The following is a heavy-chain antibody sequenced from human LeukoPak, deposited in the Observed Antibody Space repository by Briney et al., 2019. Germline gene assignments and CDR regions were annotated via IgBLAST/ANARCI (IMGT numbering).Heavy chain of an antibody. CDR1: GFTFSTYE. V-gene: IGHV3-48*03. D-gene: IGHD3-22*01. Sequence: GGSLRLSCAAPGFTFSTYEMTWVRQSPGKGLEWVSYISSSGSTIYYADSVKGRFTISRDNARNSLYLQMNSLRAEDTAVYYCARDNYDSSGPYYFDNWGQGIRVIVSS. CDR3: ARDNYDSSGPYYFDN. CDR2: ISSSGSTI. J-gene: IGHJ4*02.